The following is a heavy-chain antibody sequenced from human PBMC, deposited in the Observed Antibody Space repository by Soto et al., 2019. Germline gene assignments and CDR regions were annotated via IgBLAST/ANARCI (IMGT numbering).Heavy chain of an antibody. CDR1: GGPMTGHF. V-gene: IGHV4-4*07. CDR2: IYTSGTT. CDR3: ATATVPWAFDI. D-gene: IGHD1-26*01. J-gene: IGHJ3*02. Sequence: PSETLSLTCKVSGGPMTGHFWSWFRLSAGRGLEWIGRIYTSGTTNYNPSLKSRVSMSVDTSWTHFSLRLTSVTAADSALYFCATATVPWAFDIWGQGTRVTVS.